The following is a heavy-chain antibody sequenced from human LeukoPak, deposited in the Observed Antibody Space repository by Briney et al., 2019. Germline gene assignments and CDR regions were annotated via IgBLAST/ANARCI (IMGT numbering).Heavy chain of an antibody. D-gene: IGHD4-17*01. Sequence: PGGSLRLSCAASGFTFSSYSMNWVRQAPGKGLEWVSYISSSGFTLNYADSVKGRFTISRDNAKNSLYLQMNSLRAEDTAVYYCARDRYGDYDFDYWGQGTLVTVSS. CDR2: ISSSGFTL. CDR1: GFTFSSYS. V-gene: IGHV3-48*01. J-gene: IGHJ4*02. CDR3: ARDRYGDYDFDY.